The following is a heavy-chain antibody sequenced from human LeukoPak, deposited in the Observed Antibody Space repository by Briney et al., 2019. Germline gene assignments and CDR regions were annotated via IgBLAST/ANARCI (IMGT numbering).Heavy chain of an antibody. J-gene: IGHJ3*02. Sequence: ASVKVSCKPSGYIFTSYYIHWVRQAPGQGPEWMGIINPSGGSTNYAQKFQGRVTMTRDTSTSTVYMELSSLRSEDTALYYCARGDHVRIYTQSHFDIWGQGTMVTVSS. D-gene: IGHD2/OR15-2a*01. V-gene: IGHV1-46*01. CDR2: INPSGGST. CDR3: ARGDHVRIYTQSHFDI. CDR1: GYIFTSYY.